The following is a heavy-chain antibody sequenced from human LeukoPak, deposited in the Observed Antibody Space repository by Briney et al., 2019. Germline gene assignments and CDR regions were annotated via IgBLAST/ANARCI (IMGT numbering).Heavy chain of an antibody. CDR1: GFTFSSYG. V-gene: IGHV3-30*02. J-gene: IGHJ4*02. CDR3: AKDLNALGVVISPVDY. CDR2: IRYDRSNK. D-gene: IGHD3-3*01. Sequence: GGSLRLSCAASGFTFSSYGMHWVRRAPGKGLEWVAFIRYDRSNKYYADSVKGRFTISRDNSKNTLYLQMNSLRAEDTAVYYCAKDLNALGVVISPVDYWGQGTLVTVSS.